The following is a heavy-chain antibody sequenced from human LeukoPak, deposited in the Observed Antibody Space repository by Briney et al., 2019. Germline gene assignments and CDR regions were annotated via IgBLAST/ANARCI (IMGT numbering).Heavy chain of an antibody. V-gene: IGHV3-21*01. J-gene: IGHJ4*02. CDR1: GFTFSSYS. Sequence: GGSLRLSCAASGFTFSSYSMNWVRQAPGKGLEWVSSISSSSSYIYYADSVKGRFTISRDNAKNSLYLQMNSLRAEDTAVYYCARDHVQYYYDSSGSTLDYWGQGTLVTVSS. CDR2: ISSSSSYI. D-gene: IGHD3-22*01. CDR3: ARDHVQYYYDSSGSTLDY.